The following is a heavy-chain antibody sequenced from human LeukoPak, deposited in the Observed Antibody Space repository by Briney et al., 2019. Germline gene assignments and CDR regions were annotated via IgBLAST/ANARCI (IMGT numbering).Heavy chain of an antibody. CDR3: ASFQGSNYYFDY. CDR1: GGSVSSGNYY. V-gene: IGHV4-61*01. CDR2: VYYSGST. Sequence: SETLSLTCTVSGGSVSSGNYYWSWIRQPPGKGLEWIGYVYYSGSTNYNPSLKSRVTISVDTSKNQFSLKLSSVTAADTAVYYCASFQGSNYYFDYWGQGTLVTVSS. J-gene: IGHJ4*02.